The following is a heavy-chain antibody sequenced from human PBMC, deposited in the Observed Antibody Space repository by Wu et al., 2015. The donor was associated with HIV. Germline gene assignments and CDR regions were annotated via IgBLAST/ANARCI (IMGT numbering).Heavy chain of an antibody. D-gene: IGHD6-19*01. CDR1: GYTFTGYY. V-gene: IGHV1-2*02. Sequence: QVQLVQSGAEVKKPGASVRVSCKTSGYTFTGYYMHWVRQAPGQGLEWMGWINPSSGDTSYSQKLQSRVTMTRDTSISTVYMELSRLRFDDAAVYYCARASGQQWNYYFDYWGQGTLVTVSS. J-gene: IGHJ4*02. CDR3: ARASGQQWNYYFDY. CDR2: INPSSGDT.